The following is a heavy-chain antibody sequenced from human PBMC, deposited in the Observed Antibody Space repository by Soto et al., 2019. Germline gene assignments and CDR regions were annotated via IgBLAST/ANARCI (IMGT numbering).Heavy chain of an antibody. CDR1: GGAISSGGYY. J-gene: IGHJ4*02. D-gene: IGHD2-15*01. CDR3: ARDLVAAMVFDY. CDR2: IYYSGTT. V-gene: IGHV4-31*03. Sequence: QVQLQESGPGLVKPSQTLSLTCTVSGGAISSGGYYGGWIRQHPGKGLEWIGYIYYSGTTYNNPSLKSRVTISVDTSKNQFSLKLSSVTAAATAVYYCARDLVAAMVFDYWGQGTLVTVSS.